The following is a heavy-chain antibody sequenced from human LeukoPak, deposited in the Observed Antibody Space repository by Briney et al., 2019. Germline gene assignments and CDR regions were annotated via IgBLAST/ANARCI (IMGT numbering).Heavy chain of an antibody. CDR1: GFTFSSYA. D-gene: IGHD2-15*01. CDR3: ARGPSCSSVSCYTTGLFDY. Sequence: GGSLRLSCAASGFTFSSYAMSWVRQAPGKGLEWVSSISSSSSSIYYADSVKGQFTISRDNAKNSLYLQMNNLRVEDTAVYYCARGPSCSSVSCYTTGLFDYWGRGTLVTVSS. CDR2: ISSSSSSI. J-gene: IGHJ4*02. V-gene: IGHV3-21*01.